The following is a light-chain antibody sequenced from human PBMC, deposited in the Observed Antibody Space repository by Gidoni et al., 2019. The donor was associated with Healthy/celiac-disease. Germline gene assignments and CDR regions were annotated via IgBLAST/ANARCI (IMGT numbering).Light chain of an antibody. CDR3: QQRSNWPPGG. CDR2: DAS. Sequence: EIVLTQSPATLSLSPGERATLSCRASQRVSSYLAWYQQKPGQAPRLLIYDASNRATGIPARFSGSGSGTDFTLTISSLEPEDFSVYYCQQRSNWPPGGFGGGTKVEIK. CDR1: QRVSSY. V-gene: IGKV3-11*01. J-gene: IGKJ4*01.